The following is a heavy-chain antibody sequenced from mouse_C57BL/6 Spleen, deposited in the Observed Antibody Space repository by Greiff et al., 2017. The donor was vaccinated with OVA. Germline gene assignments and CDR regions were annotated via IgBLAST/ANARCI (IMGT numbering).Heavy chain of an antibody. CDR1: GYAFSSYW. J-gene: IGHJ2*01. CDR3: ARAYYYGSSPLYFDY. V-gene: IGHV1-80*01. CDR2: IYPGDGDT. D-gene: IGHD1-1*01. Sequence: QVQLQQSGAELVKPGASVKISCKASGYAFSSYWMNWVKQRPGTGLEWIGQIYPGDGDTNYNGKFKGKATLTADKSSSTAYMQLSSLTSEDSAVYVCARAYYYGSSPLYFDYWGQGTTLTVSS.